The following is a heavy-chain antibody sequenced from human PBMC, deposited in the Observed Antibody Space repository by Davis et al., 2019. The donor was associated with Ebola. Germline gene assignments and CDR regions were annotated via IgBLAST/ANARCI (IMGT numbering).Heavy chain of an antibody. J-gene: IGHJ6*02. CDR2: ISAYNGNT. CDR1: GYTFTTAG. CDR3: ARGGITMMIVPRDYYYGLDV. V-gene: IGHV1-18*01. D-gene: IGHD3-22*01. Sequence: AASVKVSCKASGYTFTTAGISWVRQAPGQGLEWMGWISAYNGNTNYAQRFQDRVTMTTDTSSNTAYMEVRSLRSDDTAVYYCARGGITMMIVPRDYYYGLDVWGQGTTVTVSS.